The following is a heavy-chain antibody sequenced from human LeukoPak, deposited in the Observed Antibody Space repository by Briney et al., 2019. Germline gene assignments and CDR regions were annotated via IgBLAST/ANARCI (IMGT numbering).Heavy chain of an antibody. CDR1: GFNFANHA. D-gene: IGHD4-17*01. V-gene: IGHV3-23*01. CDR2: ISGSGGST. CDR3: AKDSDYGDYPRPPKYFQH. Sequence: QPGGSLRLSCAASGFNFANHAMSWVRQAPGKGLEWVSAISGSGGSTYYADSVKGRFTISRDNSKNTLYLQMNSLRAEDTAVYYCAKDSDYGDYPRPPKYFQHWGQGTLVTVSS. J-gene: IGHJ1*01.